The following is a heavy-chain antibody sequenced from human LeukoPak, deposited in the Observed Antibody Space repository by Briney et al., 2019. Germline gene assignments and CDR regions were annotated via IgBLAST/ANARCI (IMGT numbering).Heavy chain of an antibody. V-gene: IGHV3-11*04. Sequence: GGSLRLSCSASGFTFSDYYMCWIRQAPGKGLEWVSYISSSGSTIYYADSVKGRFTISRDNAKNSLYLQMNSLRAEDTAVYYCARDYSNYYYYYYYMDVWGKGTTVTVSS. CDR3: ARDYSNYYYYYYYMDV. J-gene: IGHJ6*03. CDR1: GFTFSDYY. D-gene: IGHD4-11*01. CDR2: ISSSGSTI.